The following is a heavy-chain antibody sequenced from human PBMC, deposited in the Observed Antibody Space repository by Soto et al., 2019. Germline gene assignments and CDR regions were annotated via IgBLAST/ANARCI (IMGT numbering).Heavy chain of an antibody. CDR3: AREVALIVATPNPMDY. CDR2: INPSGGST. D-gene: IGHD5-12*01. V-gene: IGHV1-46*01. J-gene: IGHJ4*02. CDR1: GYTFPSYY. Sequence: ASVKVSCKASGYTFPSYYMHWVRQAPGQGLEWMGIINPSGGSTSYAQKFQGRVTMSRDTSTSTVYMELIILRSEETAVYYCAREVALIVATPNPMDYWGQGTLVTVSS.